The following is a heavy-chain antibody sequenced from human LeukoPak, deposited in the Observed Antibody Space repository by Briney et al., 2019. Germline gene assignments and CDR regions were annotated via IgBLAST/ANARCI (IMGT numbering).Heavy chain of an antibody. Sequence: GASVKVSCKASGYTFIDYWTHWVRQAPGQGLEWMGRIDLNTGDTTSAQKFQGRVTMTRDTSISTVYLDLSGLGSDDTAVYYCARDAPHQRFDYWGQGTLVTVSS. CDR3: ARDAPHQRFDY. CDR1: GYTFIDYW. V-gene: IGHV1-2*02. J-gene: IGHJ4*02. CDR2: IDLNTGDT.